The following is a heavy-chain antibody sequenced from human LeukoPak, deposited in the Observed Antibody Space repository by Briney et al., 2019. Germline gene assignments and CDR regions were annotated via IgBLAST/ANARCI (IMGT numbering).Heavy chain of an antibody. Sequence: NPSETLSLTSTVSAGSLSISSYYWNCLRQPPGKGLAWIGYVSYRGSTDYKSSLKSRVTISGDTSKNQFSLKLTSVTAADTAVYYCARSSSGIYYNDWGQGTLVTVSS. V-gene: IGHV4-61*01. CDR1: AGSLSISSYY. D-gene: IGHD1-26*01. J-gene: IGHJ4*02. CDR3: ARSSSGIYYND. CDR2: VSYRGST.